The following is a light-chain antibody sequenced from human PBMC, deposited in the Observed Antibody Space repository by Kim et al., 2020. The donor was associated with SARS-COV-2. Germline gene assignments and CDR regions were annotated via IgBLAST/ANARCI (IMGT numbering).Light chain of an antibody. CDR3: QAWDRSTGV. CDR1: KLGDKY. CDR2: QDM. J-gene: IGLJ3*02. V-gene: IGLV3-1*01. Sequence: SYELTQPPSVSVSPGQTASITCSGDKLGDKYACWYQQKPGQSPVLVIYQDMKRPSGTPERFSGSNSGSTATLTISGTQAMDEADYYCQAWDRSTGVFGGGTHLTVL.